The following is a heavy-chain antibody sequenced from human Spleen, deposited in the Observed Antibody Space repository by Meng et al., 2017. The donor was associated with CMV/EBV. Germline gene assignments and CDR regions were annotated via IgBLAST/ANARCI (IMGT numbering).Heavy chain of an antibody. CDR2: IYYSGST. J-gene: IGHJ3*02. D-gene: IGHD3-22*01. CDR1: GGSISSSSYY. Sequence: SETLSLTCTVSGGSISSSSYYWGWIRQPPGKGLEWIGSIYYSGSTYYNPSLKSRVTISVDTSKNQFSLKLSSVTAADTAVYYCAREDYYDSSGYHKALDIRGQGTMVTVSS. CDR3: AREDYYDSSGYHKALDI. V-gene: IGHV4-39*07.